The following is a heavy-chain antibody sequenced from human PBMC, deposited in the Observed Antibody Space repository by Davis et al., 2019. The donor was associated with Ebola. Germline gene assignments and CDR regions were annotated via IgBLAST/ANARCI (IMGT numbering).Heavy chain of an antibody. CDR3: ARDRYTFAGYMDV. CDR2: ISGSGSTT. V-gene: IGHV3-23*01. J-gene: IGHJ6*04. CDR1: GFTFSNYA. D-gene: IGHD3-16*02. Sequence: GEYLKISCAASGFTFSNYAMSWVRQAPGKGLEWVSAISGSGSTTHFADSVKGRFTISRDNAKNSLYLQMNSLRDEDTAVYYCARDRYTFAGYMDVWGKGTTVTVSS.